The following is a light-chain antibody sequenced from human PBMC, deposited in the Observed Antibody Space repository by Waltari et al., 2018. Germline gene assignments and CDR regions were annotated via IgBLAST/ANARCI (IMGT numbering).Light chain of an antibody. CDR3: QHYVSLPAT. J-gene: IGKJ1*01. CDR1: QSVSRT. Sequence: EIVLTQSPGTLSLSPGERATLSCRASQSVSRTLAWYQQKPGQAPRLLIYGASTRATGIPERFSGGGSGTDFRLTISRLEPEDFAVYYCQHYVSLPATFGQGTKVEIK. V-gene: IGKV3-20*01. CDR2: GAS.